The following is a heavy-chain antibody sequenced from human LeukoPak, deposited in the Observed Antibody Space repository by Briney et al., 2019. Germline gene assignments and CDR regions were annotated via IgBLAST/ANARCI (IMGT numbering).Heavy chain of an antibody. V-gene: IGHV3-23*01. Sequence: GGSLRLSCAASGFTFSSYAVSWVRQAPGKGLEWVSGITTIGDSTYYADSVKGRFTISRDSSKNTLYLQMNSLRAADTAVYYCAKELGLYFNGMDVWGQGTTVTVSS. J-gene: IGHJ6*02. CDR1: GFTFSSYA. CDR2: ITTIGDST. CDR3: AKELGLYFNGMDV.